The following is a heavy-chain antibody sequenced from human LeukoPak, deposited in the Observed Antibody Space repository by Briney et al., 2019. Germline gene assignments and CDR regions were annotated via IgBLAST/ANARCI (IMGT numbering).Heavy chain of an antibody. CDR1: GGSFSGYY. J-gene: IGHJ4*02. V-gene: IGHV4-34*01. D-gene: IGHD5-12*01. Sequence: SETLSLTCAVYGGSFSGYYWSWIRQPPGKGLEWIGEINHSGGTNYNPSLKSRVTISVATSKNQFSLKLSSVTAADTAVYYCAREASGYGFGDWGQGTLVTVSS. CDR3: AREASGYGFGD. CDR2: INHSGGT.